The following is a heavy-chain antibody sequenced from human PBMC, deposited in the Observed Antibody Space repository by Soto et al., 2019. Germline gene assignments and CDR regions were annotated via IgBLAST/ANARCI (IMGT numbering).Heavy chain of an antibody. Sequence: DVHLLESGGGLVQPGGSLRPSCAASGFTFSSYAMGWVRQAPGEGLEWVSSIGGSGSYTYYADSVKGRFTISRDNFKSTLYLQMNSLRAEDTAVYYCAKDNLAPYSKGWAIRFDPWGQGTLVTVSS. J-gene: IGHJ5*02. V-gene: IGHV3-23*01. CDR2: IGGSGSYT. CDR3: AKDNLAPYSKGWAIRFDP. CDR1: GFTFSSYA. D-gene: IGHD6-19*01.